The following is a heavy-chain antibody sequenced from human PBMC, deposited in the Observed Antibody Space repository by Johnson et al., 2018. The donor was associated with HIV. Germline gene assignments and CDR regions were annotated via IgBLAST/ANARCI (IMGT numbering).Heavy chain of an antibody. V-gene: IGHV3-30-3*01. D-gene: IGHD5-24*01. CDR1: GFTFSDYY. Sequence: QVQLVESGGGVVQPGRSLRLSCAASGFTFSDYYMSWIRQAPGKGLEWVAVISFDGSTIYYANSVEGRFTISRDNSRDTLSLQMNSLRVEDTAVYYCARDGRDLATRGGFDIWGPGTVVTVSS. J-gene: IGHJ3*02. CDR2: ISFDGSTI. CDR3: ARDGRDLATRGGFDI.